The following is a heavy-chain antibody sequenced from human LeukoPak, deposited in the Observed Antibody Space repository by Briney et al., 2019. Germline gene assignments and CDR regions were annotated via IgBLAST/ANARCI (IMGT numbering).Heavy chain of an antibody. CDR2: IYYTGTT. V-gene: IGHV4-59*11. CDR3: ARFSWGCSTASCYLTN. J-gene: IGHJ4*02. Sequence: SETLSLTCAVYGGSFSGHYWGWIRQPPGKGLELVGHIYYTGTTFYNPSLNSRVTITLDTSRNQFSSRLTSVIAADTAVYYCARFSWGCSTASCYLTNWGQGALVTVSS. CDR1: GGSFSGHY. D-gene: IGHD2-2*01.